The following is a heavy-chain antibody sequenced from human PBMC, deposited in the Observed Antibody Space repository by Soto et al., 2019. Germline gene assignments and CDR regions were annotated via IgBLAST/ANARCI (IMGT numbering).Heavy chain of an antibody. J-gene: IGHJ4*02. CDR2: TLHNGDSE. V-gene: IGHV3-30-3*01. CDR1: GFTFSDYI. CDR3: ARDDEDGGYCDLGY. Sequence: QVQLVESGGGVVQPGRSLRLSCAASGFTFSDYIMHWVRQAPGKGLEWVAMTLHNGDSEYYAHSVKGRFTISRDNSKNTLYLHMNSLRTEDTAMYYCARDDEDGGYCDLGYWGQGTLVTVSS. D-gene: IGHD3-10*01.